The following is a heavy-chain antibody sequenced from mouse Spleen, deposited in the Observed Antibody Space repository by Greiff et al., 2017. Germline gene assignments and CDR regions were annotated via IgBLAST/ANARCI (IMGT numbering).Heavy chain of an antibody. Sequence: EVMLVESGGGLVKPGGSLKLSCAASGFTFSSYAMSWVRQTPEKRLEWVATISSGGSYTYYPDSVKGRFTISRDNAKNTLYLQMSSLRSEDTAMYYCARHSYYGNYFDYWGQGTTLTVSS. V-gene: IGHV5-9-1*01. J-gene: IGHJ2*01. CDR1: GFTFSSYA. D-gene: IGHD2-1*01. CDR3: ARHSYYGNYFDY. CDR2: ISSGGSYT.